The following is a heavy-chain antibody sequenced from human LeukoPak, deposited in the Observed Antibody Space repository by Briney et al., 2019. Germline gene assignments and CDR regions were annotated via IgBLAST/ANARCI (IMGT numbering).Heavy chain of an antibody. V-gene: IGHV4-59*01. CDR2: IYYSGST. CDR3: ARVQAYGGKGYFDY. CDR1: GGSIGSYY. Sequence: SETLSLTCTVSGGSIGSYYWSWIRQPPGKGLEWIGNIYYSGSTNYNPSLKSRVTISVDTSKNQFSLKLSSVTAADTAVYYCARVQAYGGKGYFDYWGQGTLVTVSS. J-gene: IGHJ4*02. D-gene: IGHD4-23*01.